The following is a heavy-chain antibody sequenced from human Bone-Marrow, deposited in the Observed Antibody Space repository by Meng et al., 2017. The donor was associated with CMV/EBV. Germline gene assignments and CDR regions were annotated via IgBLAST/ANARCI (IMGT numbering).Heavy chain of an antibody. CDR2: IYRDGST. CDR1: GFTVSSKY. D-gene: IGHD6-19*01. V-gene: IGHV3-53*01. Sequence: GESLKISCAASGFTVSSKYMTWVRQTPGKGLEWVSVIYRDGSTYYADSVKGRFTISRDNSKNTLNLQMNSLIPADTAVYYCARVDSGWLHIAYWGQGKLVNVSS. CDR3: ARVDSGWLHIAY. J-gene: IGHJ4*02.